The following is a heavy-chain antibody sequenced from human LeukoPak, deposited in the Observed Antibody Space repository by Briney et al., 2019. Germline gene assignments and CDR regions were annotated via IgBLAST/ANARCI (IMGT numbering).Heavy chain of an antibody. D-gene: IGHD3-10*01. CDR1: GYAFISYG. CDR2: ISAYNGNT. V-gene: IGHV1-18*01. J-gene: IGHJ5*02. Sequence: ASVKVSCKASGYAFISYGISWVRQAPGQGLEWMGWISAYNGNTNYAQKFQGRVTMTTDTSTSTAYMELRSLRSDDTAVYYCAREKYYGSGSYYKIALENWFDPWGQGTLVTVSS. CDR3: AREKYYGSGSYYKIALENWFDP.